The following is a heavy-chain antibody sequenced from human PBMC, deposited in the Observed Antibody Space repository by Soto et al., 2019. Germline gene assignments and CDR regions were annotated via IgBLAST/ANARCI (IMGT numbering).Heavy chain of an antibody. V-gene: IGHV3-9*01. CDR1: GFTFDDYA. CDR2: ISWNSVII. Sequence: PGGSLRLSCAASGFTFDDYAMHWVRRAPGKGLEWVSGISWNSVIIGYADSVKGRFTISRYNAKNSLYLQMNSLRAEDTALYYCAKDNQWVTYYDFWSGYPDEQRESYFDYWGQGTLVTVSS. CDR3: AKDNQWVTYYDFWSGYPDEQRESYFDY. D-gene: IGHD3-3*01. J-gene: IGHJ4*02.